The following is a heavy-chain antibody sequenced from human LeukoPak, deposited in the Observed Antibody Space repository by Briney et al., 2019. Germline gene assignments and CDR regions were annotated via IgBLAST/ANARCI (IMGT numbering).Heavy chain of an antibody. J-gene: IGHJ4*02. CDR2: IWYDGSNK. V-gene: IGHV3-33*01. Sequence: PGGSPRLSCAASGFTFSSYGMHWVRQAPGKGLEWVAVIWYDGSNKYYADSVKGRFTISRDNSKNTLYLQMNSLRAEDTAVYYCARAEYSSGWPLDYWGQGTLVTVSS. CDR3: ARAEYSSGWPLDY. D-gene: IGHD6-19*01. CDR1: GFTFSSYG.